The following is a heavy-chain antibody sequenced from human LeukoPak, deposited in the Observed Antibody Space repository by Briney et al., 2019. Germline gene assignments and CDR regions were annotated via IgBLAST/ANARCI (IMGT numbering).Heavy chain of an antibody. J-gene: IGHJ4*02. CDR1: GITFSSYE. D-gene: IGHD1-1*01. Sequence: GGSLRLSCAASGITFSSYEMNWVRQAPGKGLEWVSYISNSGSIIYYADSVKGRFTISRDISKNTLYLQMDSLRAEDTAIYYCARDWKTNSFDYWGQGTLVTVSS. CDR3: ARDWKTNSFDY. V-gene: IGHV3-48*03. CDR2: ISNSGSII.